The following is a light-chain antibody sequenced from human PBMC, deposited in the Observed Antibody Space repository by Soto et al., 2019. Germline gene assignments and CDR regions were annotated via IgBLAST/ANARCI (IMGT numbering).Light chain of an antibody. Sequence: QSALAQPSSVSGSPGQSITISCTGTSTDVGGYNYVSWYQHHPGKGPKLIIYEVNNRPSGVSDRFSGSKSGNKASLTTSNLEAEDESDYYCGSYTSTDTPFVFGTGTKVNRP. J-gene: IGLJ1*01. V-gene: IGLV2-14*01. CDR1: STDVGGYNY. CDR3: GSYTSTDTPFV. CDR2: EVN.